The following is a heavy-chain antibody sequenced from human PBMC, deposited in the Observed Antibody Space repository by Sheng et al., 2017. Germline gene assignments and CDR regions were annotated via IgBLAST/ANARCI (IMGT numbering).Heavy chain of an antibody. Sequence: QVQLVQSGAEVKKPGASVKVSCKASGYTFTGYYMHWVRQAPGQGLEWMGWINPNSGGTNYAQKFQGRVTMTRDTSISTAYMELSRLRSDDTAVYYCARVGFSANFDWLFLFDYWGQGTLVTVSS. J-gene: IGHJ4*02. V-gene: IGHV1-2*02. D-gene: IGHD3-9*01. CDR1: GYTFTGYY. CDR3: ARVGFSANFDWLFLFDY. CDR2: INPNSGGT.